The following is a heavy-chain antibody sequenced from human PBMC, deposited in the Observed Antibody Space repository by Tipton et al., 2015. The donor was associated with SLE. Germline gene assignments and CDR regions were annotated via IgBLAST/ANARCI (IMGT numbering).Heavy chain of an antibody. CDR2: IYYTGTTT. CDR3: ARDRTVLTPTHRWFDP. CDR1: GGSVSSSSKY. D-gene: IGHD4-23*01. Sequence: TLSLTCTVSGGSVSSSSKYWAWIRQPPGKGLEWIGSIYYTGTTTYYNSFLKSRVTMSVDTSKNQFSLRLTSVTAADTAVYYCARDRTVLTPTHRWFDPWSQGTLVTVSS. V-gene: IGHV4-39*07. J-gene: IGHJ5*02.